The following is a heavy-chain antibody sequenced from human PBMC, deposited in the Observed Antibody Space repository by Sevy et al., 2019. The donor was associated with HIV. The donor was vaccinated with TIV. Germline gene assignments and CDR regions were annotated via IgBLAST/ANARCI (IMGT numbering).Heavy chain of an antibody. D-gene: IGHD5-18*01. CDR3: AKGGRSYGDSYFDH. CDR2: ISGSGNSA. CDR1: GFTFSISA. J-gene: IGHJ4*02. Sequence: GGSLRLSCAAFGFTFSISAMTWVRQAPGKGLEWVSVISGSGNSAYYADSVKGRFTISRDNSKNTLSLQMNSLRAEDMAVYYCAKGGRSYGDSYFDHWGQGTLVTVSS. V-gene: IGHV3-23*01.